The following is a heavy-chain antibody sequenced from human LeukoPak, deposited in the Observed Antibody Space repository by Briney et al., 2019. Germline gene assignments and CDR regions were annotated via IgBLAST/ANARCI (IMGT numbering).Heavy chain of an antibody. Sequence: GGSLRLSCAASGFTFSSYAMSWVRQAPGKGLEGVSAISGSGGSTYYADSVKGRFTISRDNSKNTLYLQMNSLRAEDTAVYYCAKGGLVIRWHFDYWGQGTLVTVSS. V-gene: IGHV3-23*01. CDR2: ISGSGGST. CDR3: AKGGLVIRWHFDY. J-gene: IGHJ4*02. D-gene: IGHD3/OR15-3a*01. CDR1: GFTFSSYA.